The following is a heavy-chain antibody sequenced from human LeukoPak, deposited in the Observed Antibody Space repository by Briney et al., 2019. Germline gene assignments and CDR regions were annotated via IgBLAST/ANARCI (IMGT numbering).Heavy chain of an antibody. D-gene: IGHD3-9*01. V-gene: IGHV4-59*08. CDR1: GGSISSYY. J-gene: IGHJ3*02. CDR2: IYYSGST. CDR3: ASTYYDILTGYYRQPHDAFDI. Sequence: PSETLSLTCTVSGGSISSYYWSWIRQPPGKGLEWIGYIYYSGSTNYNPSLKSRVTISVDTSKNQFSLKLSPVTAADTAVYYCASTYYDILTGYYRQPHDAFDIWGQGTMVTVSS.